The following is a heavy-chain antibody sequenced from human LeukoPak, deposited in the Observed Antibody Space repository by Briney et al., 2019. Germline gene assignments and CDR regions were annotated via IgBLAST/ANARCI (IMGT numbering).Heavy chain of an antibody. CDR1: GYTFTSYG. J-gene: IGHJ3*02. V-gene: IGHV1-18*01. CDR2: ISAYNGNT. CDR3: ARDLHGSGEYEGSFDI. Sequence: GASVKVSCKASGYTFTSYGISWVRQAPGQGLEWMGWISAYNGNTNYAQKLQGRVTMTTDTSTSTAYMELRSLRSDDTAVYYCARDLHGSGEYEGSFDIWGQGTMVTVSS. D-gene: IGHD3-10*01.